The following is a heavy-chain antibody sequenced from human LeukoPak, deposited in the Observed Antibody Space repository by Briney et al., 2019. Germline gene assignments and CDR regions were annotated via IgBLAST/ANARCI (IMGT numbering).Heavy chain of an antibody. CDR2: IRYDESNR. V-gene: IGHV3-30*02. J-gene: IGHJ6*03. Sequence: GGSLRLSCAASGFTFSSYGMHWVHQAPGKGLEWVALIRYDESNRNYADSVKGRFTISSDNSKNTLYLQMNSLRAEDTAVYYCAIAARGMDVWGKGTTVTVSS. CDR1: GFTFSSYG. CDR3: AIAARGMDV.